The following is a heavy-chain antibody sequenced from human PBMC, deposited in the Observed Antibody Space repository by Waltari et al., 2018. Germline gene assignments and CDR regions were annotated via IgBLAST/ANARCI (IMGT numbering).Heavy chain of an antibody. D-gene: IGHD3-22*01. CDR2: IYYSGST. J-gene: IGHJ4*02. V-gene: IGHV4-59*11. CDR3: ARASFYYDSSGYLDYCDY. CDR1: GGSISSHY. Sequence: QVQLQESGPGLVKPSETLSLTCTVSGGSISSHYWSWIRQPPGKGLEWIGYIYYSGSTDSKPSLKSRVTISGDTSKNQFSLKLSSVTAADTAVYYCARASFYYDSSGYLDYCDYWGQGTLVTVSS.